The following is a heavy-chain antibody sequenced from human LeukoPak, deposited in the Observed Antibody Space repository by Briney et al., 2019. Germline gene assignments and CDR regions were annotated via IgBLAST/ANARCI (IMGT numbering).Heavy chain of an antibody. Sequence: PGESLKISCKGSGYSFTSYWISWVRQMPGKGLEWMGRIDPSDSYTNYSPSLQGHVTISADKSISTAYLQWSSLKASDTAMYYCATDIYNWSDYWGQGTLVTVSS. CDR1: GYSFTSYW. V-gene: IGHV5-10-1*01. D-gene: IGHD1-20*01. J-gene: IGHJ4*02. CDR3: ATDIYNWSDY. CDR2: IDPSDSYT.